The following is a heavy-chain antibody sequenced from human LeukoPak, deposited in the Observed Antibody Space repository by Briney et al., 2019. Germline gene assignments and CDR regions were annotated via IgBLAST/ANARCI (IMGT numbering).Heavy chain of an antibody. CDR2: ITGSGGST. CDR1: GFIFSSYA. V-gene: IGHV3-23*01. J-gene: IGHJ6*03. D-gene: IGHD4-11*01. Sequence: GGSLRLSCAASGFIFSSYAMSWVRQAPGKGLEWISAITGSGGSTNYADSVKDRFTISRDNSKNTLFLQMNSLRAEDTAVYYCAKVKGESNYIYYYMDVWGKGTTVTVSS. CDR3: AKVKGESNYIYYYMDV.